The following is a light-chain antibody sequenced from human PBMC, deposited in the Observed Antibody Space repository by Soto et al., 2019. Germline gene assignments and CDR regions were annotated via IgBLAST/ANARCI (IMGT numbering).Light chain of an antibody. CDR2: DAS. CDR3: QQYNSYSWT. Sequence: IQMTPSTSTLSASVGDRVTITCRSSQSSSSWLAWYQQKPGKAPKLLIYDASSLESGVPSRFSGSGSGTEFTLTISSLQPDDFATYYCQQYNSYSWTFGQGTKVDIK. J-gene: IGKJ1*01. CDR1: QSSSSW. V-gene: IGKV1-5*01.